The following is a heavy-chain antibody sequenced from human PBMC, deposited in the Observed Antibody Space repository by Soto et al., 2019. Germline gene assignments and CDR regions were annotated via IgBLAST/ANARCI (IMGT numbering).Heavy chain of an antibody. J-gene: IGHJ3*02. CDR3: ARNRAGGCSGGSCYSSGFDI. CDR1: GYTFTGYY. V-gene: IGHV1-2*04. CDR2: INPNSGGT. Sequence: ASVKVSCKASGYTFTGYYMHWVRQAPGQGLEWMGWINPNSGGTNYAQKFQGWVTMTRDTSISTAYMELSRLRSDDTAVYYCARNRAGGCSGGSCYSSGFDIWGQGTMVTVSS. D-gene: IGHD2-15*01.